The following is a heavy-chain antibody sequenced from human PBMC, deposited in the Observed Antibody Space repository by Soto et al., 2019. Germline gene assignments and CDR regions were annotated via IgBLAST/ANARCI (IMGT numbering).Heavy chain of an antibody. CDR3: ARGHELCSSTSCSLAAFDI. D-gene: IGHD2-2*01. V-gene: IGHV1-69*13. CDR1: GGTFSSYA. Sequence: SVKVSCKASGGTFSSYAISWVRQAPGQGLEWMGGIIPIFGTANYAQKFQGRVTITADESTSTAYMELSSLRSEDTAVYYCARGHELCSSTSCSLAAFDIWGQGTMVTVS. J-gene: IGHJ3*02. CDR2: IIPIFGTA.